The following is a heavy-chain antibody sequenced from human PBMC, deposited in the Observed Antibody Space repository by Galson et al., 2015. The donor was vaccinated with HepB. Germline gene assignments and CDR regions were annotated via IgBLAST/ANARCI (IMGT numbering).Heavy chain of an antibody. CDR3: ARGGSSGWYYAFDI. CDR1: GFTFSSYW. D-gene: IGHD6-19*01. Sequence: SLRLSCAASGFTFSSYWMSWVRQAPGKGLEWVANIKQDGSGKYYVDSVKGRFTISRDNAKNSLYLQMNSLRAEDTAVYYCARGGSSGWYYAFDIWGQGTMVTVSS. J-gene: IGHJ3*02. CDR2: IKQDGSGK. V-gene: IGHV3-7*03.